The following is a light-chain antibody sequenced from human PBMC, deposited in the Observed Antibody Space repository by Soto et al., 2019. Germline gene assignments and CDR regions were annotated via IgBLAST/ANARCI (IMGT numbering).Light chain of an antibody. V-gene: IGLV2-23*01. Sequence: QPASVSGSPGQSITISCTGTSSDVGSYNLVSWYQQHPGKAPKLMIYEGSKRPSGVSNRFSGSKSGNTASLTISGLQAEDEADYYCCSYAGSRGVVFGGGTKLTVL. CDR3: CSYAGSRGVV. CDR1: SSDVGSYNL. J-gene: IGLJ2*01. CDR2: EGS.